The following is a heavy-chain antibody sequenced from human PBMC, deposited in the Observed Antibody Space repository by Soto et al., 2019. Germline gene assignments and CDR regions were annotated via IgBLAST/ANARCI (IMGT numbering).Heavy chain of an antibody. CDR2: IIPILGIA. CDR3: ARDLREWFDP. D-gene: IGHD1-26*01. CDR1: GGTFSSYT. J-gene: IGHJ5*02. Sequence: QVQLVQSGAEVKKPGSSVKVSCKASGGTFSSYTISWVRQAPGQGLEWMGRIIPILGIANYAQKFQGRVTIPADKSTSTADMELSSLRSEDTAVYYCARDLREWFDPWGQGTLVTVSS. V-gene: IGHV1-69*08.